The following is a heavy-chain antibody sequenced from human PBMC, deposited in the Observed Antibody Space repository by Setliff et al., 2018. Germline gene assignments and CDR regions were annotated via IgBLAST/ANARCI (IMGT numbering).Heavy chain of an antibody. CDR1: GFTVSSSY. D-gene: IGHD2-15*01. CDR2: IYGGGYT. CDR3: ARDVQGGGHPEN. Sequence: PGGSLRLSCAASGFTVSSSYMSWVRQAPGKGLEWVSIIYGGGYTNHADFVKGRFTISRDNSKNTLYLQMNSLRAEDTAVYYCARDVQGGGHPENWGQGTLVTVSS. V-gene: IGHV3-53*01. J-gene: IGHJ4*02.